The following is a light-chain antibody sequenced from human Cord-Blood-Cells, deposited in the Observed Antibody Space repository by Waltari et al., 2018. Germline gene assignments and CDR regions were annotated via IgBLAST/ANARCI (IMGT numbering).Light chain of an antibody. CDR2: EGS. V-gene: IGLV2-23*01. Sequence: QSALTQPAYVSGSPGQSITIPCTGTSSAVGSYNLVSWYQQHPGKAPKLMIYEGSKRPSGVSNRFSVSKSGNTASLTISGLQAEDEADYYCCSYAGSSTSWVFGGGTKLTVL. CDR3: CSYAGSSTSWV. J-gene: IGLJ3*02. CDR1: SSAVGSYNL.